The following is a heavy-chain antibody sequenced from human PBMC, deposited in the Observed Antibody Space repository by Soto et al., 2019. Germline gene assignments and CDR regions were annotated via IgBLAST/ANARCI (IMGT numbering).Heavy chain of an antibody. CDR3: AKDKPGTTSFDC. V-gene: IGHV3-23*01. D-gene: IGHD1-1*01. CDR1: GFSFSSFA. CDR2: ISERGDTT. J-gene: IGHJ4*02. Sequence: PGGSLRLSCEASGFSFSSFAMNWVRQAPGRGLEWVSGISERGDTTHYADSVKGRFTISRDTSKNTLYLQLNALRADDTAVYYCAKDKPGTTSFDCWGQGTLVTVSS.